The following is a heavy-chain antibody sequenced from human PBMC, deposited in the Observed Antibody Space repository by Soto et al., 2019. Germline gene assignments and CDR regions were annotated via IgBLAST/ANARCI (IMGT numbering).Heavy chain of an antibody. D-gene: IGHD5-18*01. J-gene: IGHJ4*02. CDR2: ISSSSSYI. CDR3: ARDQPGYSYGYGLGY. Sequence: EVQLVESGGGLVKPGGSLRLSCAASGFTFSSYSMNWVRQAPGKGLEWVSSISSSSSYIYYADSVKGRFTISRDNAKNSLNLQMNSLSAYDTAVYYCARDQPGYSYGYGLGYWGQGTLVTVSS. V-gene: IGHV3-21*01. CDR1: GFTFSSYS.